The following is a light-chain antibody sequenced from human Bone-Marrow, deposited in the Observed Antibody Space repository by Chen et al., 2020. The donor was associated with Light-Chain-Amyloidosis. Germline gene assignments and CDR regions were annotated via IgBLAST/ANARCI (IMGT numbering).Light chain of an antibody. CDR2: GAS. CDR1: QSVSSSY. J-gene: IGKJ1*01. CDR3: QQYGSSPRA. Sequence: EIVLTQSPGTLSLSPGERAPLSCRASQSVSSSYLAWYQQKTGPAPRLLIYGASSRATGIPDRVSVSEYGTDLTRSISRVEPEDLAVYDGQQYGSSPRAVGQGTKVEIK. V-gene: IGKV3-20*01.